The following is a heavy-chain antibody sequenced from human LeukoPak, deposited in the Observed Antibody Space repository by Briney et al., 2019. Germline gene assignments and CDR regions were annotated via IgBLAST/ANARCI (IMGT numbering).Heavy chain of an antibody. CDR3: ARDRAYGSGTRGYSDY. D-gene: IGHD3-10*01. CDR2: INWNGGST. CDR1: GFTFDDYG. Sequence: GGSLRLSCAASGFTFDDYGMSWVRQAPGKGLEWVSGINWNGGSTGYADSVKGRFTISRDDAKNSLYLQMNSLRAEDTALYYCARDRAYGSGTRGYSDYWGQGTLVTVSS. J-gene: IGHJ4*02. V-gene: IGHV3-20*04.